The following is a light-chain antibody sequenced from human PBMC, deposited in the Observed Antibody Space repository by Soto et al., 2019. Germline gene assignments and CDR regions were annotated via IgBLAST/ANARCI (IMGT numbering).Light chain of an antibody. CDR2: DVN. V-gene: IGLV2-14*03. Sequence: QSALTQPASVSGSPGQSITFSCTGTSSDVGSYDYVSWHQQHPGKAPKLIIYDVNNRPSGVPSRFSGSKSGNTASLIISGLQTEEEADYYCCAYSTSGTHVFGTGTKVTVL. CDR3: CAYSTSGTHV. CDR1: SSDVGSYDY. J-gene: IGLJ1*01.